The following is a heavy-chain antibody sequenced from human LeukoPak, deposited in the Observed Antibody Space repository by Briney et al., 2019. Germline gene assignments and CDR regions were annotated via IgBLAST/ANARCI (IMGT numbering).Heavy chain of an antibody. Sequence: SETLSLTCTVSGGSISSYYWSWIRQPAGKGLEWIGRIYTSGSTNYNPSLKSRVTMSVDTSKNQFSLKLSSVTAADTAVYYCARDFLSPQLFRTDAFDIWGQGTMVTVSS. CDR1: GGSISSYY. V-gene: IGHV4-4*07. CDR3: ARDFLSPQLFRTDAFDI. D-gene: IGHD3-3*01. J-gene: IGHJ3*02. CDR2: IYTSGST.